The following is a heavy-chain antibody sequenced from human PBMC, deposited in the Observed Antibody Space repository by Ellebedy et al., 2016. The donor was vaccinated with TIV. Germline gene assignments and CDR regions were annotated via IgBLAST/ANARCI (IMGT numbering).Heavy chain of an antibody. CDR3: AKGSSSGYNYDRVGFAY. CDR1: GFTFSTFA. Sequence: GESLKISCAATGFTFSTFAMHWVRQAPGKGLEWVSVISAGARSTYYTDSVKGRFTVSRDNSQNTLFLQMNSLRAEDTAVYYCAKGSSSGYNYDRVGFAYWGQGILVTVSS. D-gene: IGHD5-18*01. V-gene: IGHV3-23*01. J-gene: IGHJ4*02. CDR2: ISAGARST.